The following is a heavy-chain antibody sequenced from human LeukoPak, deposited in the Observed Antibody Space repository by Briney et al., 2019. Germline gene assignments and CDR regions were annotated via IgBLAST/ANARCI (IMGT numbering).Heavy chain of an antibody. CDR3: ARSGYNRFDY. J-gene: IGHJ4*02. V-gene: IGHV3-23*01. CDR1: GFTFDDYA. CDR2: FSGSGGST. D-gene: IGHD5-24*01. Sequence: GGSLRLSCAGSGFTFDDYAVSWVRQAPGKGLEWVSAFSGSGGSTYYADSVKGRFTISRDNSKNTLYLQMNSLRAEDTAVYYCARSGYNRFDYWGQGTLVTVSS.